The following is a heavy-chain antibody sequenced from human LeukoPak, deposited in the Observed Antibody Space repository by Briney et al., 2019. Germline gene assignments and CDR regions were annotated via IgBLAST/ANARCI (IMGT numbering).Heavy chain of an antibody. J-gene: IGHJ4*02. Sequence: GGSLRLSCAASGFTFSSYSMNWVRQAPGKGLEWVSSISSSSSCIYYADSVKGRFTISRDNAKNSLYLQMNSLRAEDTAVYYCAKFGRATYYFDYWGQGTLVTVSS. CDR2: ISSSSSCI. V-gene: IGHV3-21*04. CDR1: GFTFSSYS. CDR3: AKFGRATYYFDY. D-gene: IGHD1-26*01.